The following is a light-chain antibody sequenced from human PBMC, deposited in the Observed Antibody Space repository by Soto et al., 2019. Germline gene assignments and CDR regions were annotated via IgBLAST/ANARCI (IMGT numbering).Light chain of an antibody. CDR1: SSNIGAGYD. J-gene: IGLJ2*01. Sequence: QAVVTQPPSVSGAPGQRVTISCTGSSSNIGAGYDVHWYQQLPGTAPKLLIYGNNNRASGVPDRFSGSKSGTSASLAITGLQAEDEADYYCQSYDSSLSGSVFGGGTKLTVL. CDR2: GNN. CDR3: QSYDSSLSGSV. V-gene: IGLV1-40*01.